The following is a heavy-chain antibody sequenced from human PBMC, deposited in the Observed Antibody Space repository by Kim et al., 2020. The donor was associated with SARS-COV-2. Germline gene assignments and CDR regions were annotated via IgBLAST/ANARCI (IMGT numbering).Heavy chain of an antibody. Sequence: PTYAQGFTGRFVFSLDTSVSTAYLQISSLKAEDTAVYYCASLAARTGPDYWGQGTLVTVSS. J-gene: IGHJ4*02. CDR2: P. D-gene: IGHD6-6*01. V-gene: IGHV7-4-1*02. CDR3: ASLAARTGPDY.